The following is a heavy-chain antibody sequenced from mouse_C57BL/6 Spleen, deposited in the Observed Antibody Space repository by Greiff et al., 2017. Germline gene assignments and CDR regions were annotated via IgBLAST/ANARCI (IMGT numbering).Heavy chain of an antibody. Sequence: EVKLVESGPELVKPGASVKMSCKASGYTFTDYNMHWVKQSHGKSLEWIGYINPNNGGTSYNQKFKGKATLTVNKSSSTAYMELRSLTSEDSAVYYCARREITTVVATDYYAMDYWGQGTSVTVSS. J-gene: IGHJ4*01. CDR3: ARREITTVVATDYYAMDY. D-gene: IGHD1-1*01. CDR1: GYTFTDYN. CDR2: INPNNGGT. V-gene: IGHV1-22*01.